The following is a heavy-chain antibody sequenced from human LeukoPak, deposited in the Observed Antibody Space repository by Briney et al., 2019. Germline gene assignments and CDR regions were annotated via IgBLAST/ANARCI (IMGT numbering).Heavy chain of an antibody. CDR3: TRDLYCGGDCYSFFDF. J-gene: IGHJ4*02. V-gene: IGHV3-11*01. Sequence: GGSLRLSCAASGFTFSDYYMSWLRQAPGKGLEWVSYISSSGSTIHYADSVKGRFTISRDNAKNSLYLQMNSLRAEDTAVYYCTRDLYCGGDCYSFFDFWGQGTLVTVSS. CDR2: ISSSGSTI. D-gene: IGHD2-21*02. CDR1: GFTFSDYY.